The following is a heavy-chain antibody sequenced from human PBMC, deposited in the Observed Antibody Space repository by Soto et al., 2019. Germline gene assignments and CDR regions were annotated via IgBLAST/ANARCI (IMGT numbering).Heavy chain of an antibody. CDR1: GYTFTGYY. Sequence: QVQLVQSGAEVKKPGASVKVSCKASGYTFTGYYMHWLRQAPGQGLEWMGWMHPNSGGTRCEKKLQGRVTMTRDTSISTAYMELSGLRSDDTAVYYCAREGGIGAAAYFDYWGQGTLVTVSS. CDR2: MHPNSGGT. D-gene: IGHD6-13*01. CDR3: AREGGIGAAAYFDY. V-gene: IGHV1-2*02. J-gene: IGHJ4*02.